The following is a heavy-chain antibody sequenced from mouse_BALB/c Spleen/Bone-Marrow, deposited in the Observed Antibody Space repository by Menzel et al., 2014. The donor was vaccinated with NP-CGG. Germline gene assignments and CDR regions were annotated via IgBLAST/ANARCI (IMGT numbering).Heavy chain of an antibody. CDR3: AREVYGSWFAY. CDR1: GYTFDYYT. D-gene: IGHD2-2*01. CDR2: INPSSGYT. V-gene: IGHV1-4*01. Sequence: VQLQQSGAELARPGASVKMSCKASGYTFDYYTLQWVKQRPGQGLEWIGYINPSSGYTNYNQKFKDKATLTADKSSSTAYMQLSSLTSEDSAVYYSAREVYGSWFAYWGQGTLVTVSA. J-gene: IGHJ3*01.